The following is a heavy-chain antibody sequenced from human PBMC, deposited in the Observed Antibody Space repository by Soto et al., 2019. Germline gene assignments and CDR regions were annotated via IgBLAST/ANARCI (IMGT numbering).Heavy chain of an antibody. V-gene: IGHV3-30*18. CDR1: GFTFSSYG. Sequence: PGGSLRLSCAASGFTFSSYGMHWVRQAPGKGLEWVAVISYDGSNKYYADSVKGRFTISRDNSKNTLYLQMNSLRAEDTAVYYCAKDHSSSWPGVRAYYYGMDVWGQGTTVTVSS. J-gene: IGHJ6*02. CDR3: AKDHSSSWPGVRAYYYGMDV. CDR2: ISYDGSNK. D-gene: IGHD6-6*01.